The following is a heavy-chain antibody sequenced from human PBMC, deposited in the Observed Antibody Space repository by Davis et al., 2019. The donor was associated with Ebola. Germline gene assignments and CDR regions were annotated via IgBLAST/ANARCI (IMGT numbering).Heavy chain of an antibody. J-gene: IGHJ4*02. D-gene: IGHD3-10*01. CDR2: ISGSGGST. V-gene: IGHV3-23*01. CDR1: GFTFSSYA. Sequence: GESLKISCEASGFTFSSYAMSWVRQAPGKGLEWVSVISGSGGSTFYADSVKGRFTISRDNSKNSLYLQMNSLRAEDTAVYYCARAVYYYGSGSYSDYFDYWGQGTLVTVSS. CDR3: ARAVYYYGSGSYSDYFDY.